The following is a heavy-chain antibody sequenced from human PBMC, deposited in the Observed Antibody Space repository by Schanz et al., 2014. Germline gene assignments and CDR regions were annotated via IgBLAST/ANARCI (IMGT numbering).Heavy chain of an antibody. Sequence: EVQLVESGGGVVQPGRSLRLSCTASGFTFSDYWMSWVRQAPGKGPEWVANIKYDGSVKDYVDSVEGRFTISRDNAKRSLFLQMNSLRVEDTAVYFCVSQTGSPNYWGQGTLVTVSS. CDR3: VSQTGSPNY. J-gene: IGHJ4*02. CDR2: IKYDGSVK. CDR1: GFTFSDYW. D-gene: IGHD6-13*01. V-gene: IGHV3-7*02.